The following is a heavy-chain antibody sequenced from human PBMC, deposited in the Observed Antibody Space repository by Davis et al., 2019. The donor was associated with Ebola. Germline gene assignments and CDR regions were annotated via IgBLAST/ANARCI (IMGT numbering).Heavy chain of an antibody. Sequence: TLSLTCTVSGGSVTSGSYYWSWIRQPPGRGPEWIGYMYYSGMTNYNPSLKSRVTISMDTSKNQFSLRLNSVTAADTAVYYCAMSEFVVLVAAAFHAWGPGAMVSVSS. D-gene: IGHD2-15*01. V-gene: IGHV4-61*01. CDR3: AMSEFVVLVAAAFHA. CDR2: MYYSGMT. J-gene: IGHJ3*01. CDR1: GGSVTSGSYY.